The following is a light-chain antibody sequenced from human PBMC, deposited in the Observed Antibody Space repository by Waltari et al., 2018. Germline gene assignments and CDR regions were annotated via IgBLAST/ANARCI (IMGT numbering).Light chain of an antibody. CDR2: RND. CDR1: SY. Sequence: QPILTQPPSASGTPGQRFTISCSGSSYIYWYRQLPGTAPKLLIYRNDQRPSGVPDRFSGSKSGTSASLAISGLRSEDEADYYCAAWDDSLVFGGGTKLTVL. J-gene: IGLJ2*01. CDR3: AAWDDSLV. V-gene: IGLV1-47*01.